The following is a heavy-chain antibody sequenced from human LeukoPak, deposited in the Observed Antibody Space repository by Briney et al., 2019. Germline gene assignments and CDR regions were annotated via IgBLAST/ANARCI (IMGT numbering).Heavy chain of an antibody. CDR2: INPNSGGT. CDR3: ARQSLDSSGYYYVDY. V-gene: IGHV1-2*02. D-gene: IGHD3-22*01. Sequence: ASVKVSCKASGYTFTSYYMHWVRQAPGQGLEWMGWINPNSGGTNYAQKFQGRVTMTRDTSISTAYMELSRLRSDDTAVYYCARQSLDSSGYYYVDYWGQGTLVTVSS. J-gene: IGHJ4*02. CDR1: GYTFTSYY.